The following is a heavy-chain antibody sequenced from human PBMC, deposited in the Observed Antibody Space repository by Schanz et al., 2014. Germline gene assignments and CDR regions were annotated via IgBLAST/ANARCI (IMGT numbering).Heavy chain of an antibody. CDR1: GFTFSTYC. V-gene: IGHV3-7*01. CDR3: ARDKGGYYPFDS. Sequence: EVQLVESGGGLVQPGGSLRLSCAASGFTFSTYCMSWVRQAPGKGLEWVANIKQDESERSYVDSVKGRFTISRDNXXKPLYLQMNSLRAXHTAVYYCARDKGGYYPFDSWGQGTLVTV. D-gene: IGHD3-3*01. J-gene: IGHJ4*02. CDR2: IKQDESER.